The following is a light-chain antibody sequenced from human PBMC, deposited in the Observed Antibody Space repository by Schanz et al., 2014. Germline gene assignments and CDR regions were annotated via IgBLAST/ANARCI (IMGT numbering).Light chain of an antibody. Sequence: EMVLTQSPATLSVSPGDRATLSCRASQSVSSNLAWYQHKPGQAPRLLIYDASARATGIPARFSGSGSGTEFTLTISSLQSEDFAVYYCQQYNNWPLTFGGGTKVEIK. CDR2: DAS. CDR3: QQYNNWPLT. J-gene: IGKJ4*01. CDR1: QSVSSN. V-gene: IGKV3-15*01.